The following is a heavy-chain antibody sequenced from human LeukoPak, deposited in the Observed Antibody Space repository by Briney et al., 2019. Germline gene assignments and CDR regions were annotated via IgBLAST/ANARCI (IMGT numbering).Heavy chain of an antibody. D-gene: IGHD6-13*01. J-gene: IGHJ6*02. CDR2: ISYDGSNK. Sequence: GGSLRLSCAASGFTFSSYAMHWVRQAPGKGLEWVAVISYDGSNKYYADSVKGRFTISRDNSKNTLYLQMNSLRAEDTAVYYCAKDVSPTYSSSWWNYYYYGMDVWGQGTTVTVSS. V-gene: IGHV3-30*04. CDR1: GFTFSSYA. CDR3: AKDVSPTYSSSWWNYYYYGMDV.